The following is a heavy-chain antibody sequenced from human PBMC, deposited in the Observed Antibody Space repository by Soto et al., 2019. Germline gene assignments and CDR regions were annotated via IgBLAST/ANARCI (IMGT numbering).Heavy chain of an antibody. CDR3: ARFDVVPAYYYYGMDV. D-gene: IGHD2-2*01. CDR1: GYTFTSYA. Sequence: ASVKVSCKASGYTFTSYAMHWVRQAPGQRLEWMGWINAGNGNTKYSQKFQGRVTITGDTSASTAYMELSSLRSEDTAVYYCARFDVVPAYYYYGMDVWGQGTTVTVSS. CDR2: INAGNGNT. J-gene: IGHJ6*02. V-gene: IGHV1-3*01.